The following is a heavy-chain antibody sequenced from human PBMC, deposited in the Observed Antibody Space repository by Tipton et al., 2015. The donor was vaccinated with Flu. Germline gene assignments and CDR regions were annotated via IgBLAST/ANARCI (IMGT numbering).Heavy chain of an antibody. V-gene: IGHV4-31*03. CDR3: AREGDYYDSSGPISLFYY. CDR2: IYYSGST. D-gene: IGHD3-22*01. Sequence: TLSLTCTVSGGSISSGGYYWSWIRQHPGKGLEWIGYIYYSGSTYYNPSLKNRVTISVDTSKNQFSLKLSSVTAADTAVYYSAREGDYYDSSGPISLFYYWGQGTLVTVSS. CDR1: GGSISSGGYY. J-gene: IGHJ4*02.